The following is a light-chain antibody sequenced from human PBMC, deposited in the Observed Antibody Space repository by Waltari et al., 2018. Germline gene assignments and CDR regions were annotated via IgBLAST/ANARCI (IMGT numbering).Light chain of an antibody. CDR2: DVS. J-gene: IGLJ1*01. V-gene: IGLV2-14*03. CDR1: SSDVGGYNY. CDR3: SSYTSSSPYV. Sequence: QSALTQPASVSGSPGQSLTISCTGISSDVGGYNYVSWYQPYPGKAPKLMIYDVSNRPSGVSNRSSGSKSGNTASLTISGLQAEDEADYYCSSYTSSSPYVFGTGTKVTVL.